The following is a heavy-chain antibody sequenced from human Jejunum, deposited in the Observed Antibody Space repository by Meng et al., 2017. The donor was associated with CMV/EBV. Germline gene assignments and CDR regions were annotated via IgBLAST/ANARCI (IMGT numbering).Heavy chain of an antibody. Sequence: LSFTASEFTFSTYSMIWVRQAPGKGLEWVSSISGSSSYIYYADSVKGRFTISRDNAKNSLYLQMNSLTAEDTAVYYCARSNSYWYFDLWGRGTLVTVSS. D-gene: IGHD2/OR15-2a*01. V-gene: IGHV3-21*01. CDR1: EFTFSTYS. CDR2: ISGSSSYI. J-gene: IGHJ2*01. CDR3: ARSNSYWYFDL.